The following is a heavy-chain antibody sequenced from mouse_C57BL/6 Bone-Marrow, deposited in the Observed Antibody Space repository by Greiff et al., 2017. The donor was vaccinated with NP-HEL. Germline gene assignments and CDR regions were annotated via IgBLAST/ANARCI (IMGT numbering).Heavy chain of an antibody. CDR3: AREVRSYYFDY. J-gene: IGHJ2*01. V-gene: IGHV1-69*01. D-gene: IGHD2-14*01. Sequence: VKLQQSGAELVMPGASVKLSCKASGYTFTSYWMHWVKQRPGQGLEWIGEIDPSDSYTNYNQKFKGKSTLTVDKSSSTAYMQLSSLTSEDSAVYYCAREVRSYYFDYWGQGTTLTVSS. CDR2: IDPSDSYT. CDR1: GYTFTSYW.